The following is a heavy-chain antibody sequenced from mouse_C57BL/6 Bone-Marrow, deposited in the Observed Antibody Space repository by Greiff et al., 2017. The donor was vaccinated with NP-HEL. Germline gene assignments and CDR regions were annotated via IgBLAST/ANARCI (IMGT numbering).Heavy chain of an antibody. D-gene: IGHD2-3*01. J-gene: IGHJ2*01. CDR2: FYPGRGSI. Sequence: QVQLQQSGAELVKPGASVKLSCKASGYTFTEYTIHWVKQRSGQGLEWIGWFYPGRGSIKYNEKFKDKATLTADKSSSTVYMELSRLTAEDAAVYFCARHDGYYEYFDYWGQGTTLTVSS. CDR3: ARHDGYYEYFDY. CDR1: GYTFTEYT. V-gene: IGHV1-62-2*01.